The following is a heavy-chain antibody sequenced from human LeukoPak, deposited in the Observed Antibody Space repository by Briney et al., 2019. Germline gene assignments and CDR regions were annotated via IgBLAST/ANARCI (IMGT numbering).Heavy chain of an antibody. Sequence: SETLSLTCTVSGGSISSSSYYWSWIRQPPGKGLEWIGYIYYSGSTNYNPSLKSRVTISVDTSKNQFSLKLSSVTAADTAVYYCARQTDVWGQGTTVTVSS. CDR1: GGSISSSSYY. CDR3: ARQTDV. J-gene: IGHJ6*02. CDR2: IYYSGST. V-gene: IGHV4-61*05.